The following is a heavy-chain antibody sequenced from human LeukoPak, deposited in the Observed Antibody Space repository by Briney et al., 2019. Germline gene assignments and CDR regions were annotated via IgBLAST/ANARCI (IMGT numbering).Heavy chain of an antibody. J-gene: IGHJ6*02. Sequence: PGGSLRLSCAASGFTFSSYAMHWVRQAPGKGLEWVAVISYDGSNKYYADSVKGRFTISRDNSKNTLYLQMNSLRAEDTAVYYCARDPGKLLYASGGMDVWGQGTTVTVSS. V-gene: IGHV3-30-3*01. CDR3: ARDPGKLLYASGGMDV. CDR1: GFTFSSYA. CDR2: ISYDGSNK. D-gene: IGHD1-14*01.